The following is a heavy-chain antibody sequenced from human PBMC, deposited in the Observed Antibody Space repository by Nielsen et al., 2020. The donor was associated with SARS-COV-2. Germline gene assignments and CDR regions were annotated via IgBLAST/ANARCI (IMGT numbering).Heavy chain of an antibody. V-gene: IGHV4-34*01. Sequence: SETLSLTCAVYGGSFSGYSWTWIRQPPGKGLEWIGEINHTGSTKYNATLKSRVTISADTSKNQISLKLISVTAADTAVYYCARAPDYDILTGDYPDAFDIWGQGTKVTVSS. J-gene: IGHJ3*02. CDR3: ARAPDYDILTGDYPDAFDI. CDR2: INHTGST. CDR1: GGSFSGYS. D-gene: IGHD3-9*01.